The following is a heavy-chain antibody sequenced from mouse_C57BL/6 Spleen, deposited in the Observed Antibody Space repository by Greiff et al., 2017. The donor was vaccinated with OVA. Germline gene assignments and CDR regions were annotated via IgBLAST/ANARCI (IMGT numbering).Heavy chain of an antibody. CDR2: IDPSDSET. J-gene: IGHJ1*03. V-gene: IGHV1-52*01. CDR1: GYTFTSYW. CDR3: ARHWDWYFDV. Sequence: QVQLQQSGAELVRPGSSVKLSCKASGYTFTSYWMHWVKQRPIQGLEWIGNIDPSDSETHYNQKFKDKATLTVDKSSSTAYMQLSSLTSEDSAVYYCARHWDWYFDVWGTGTTVTVSS.